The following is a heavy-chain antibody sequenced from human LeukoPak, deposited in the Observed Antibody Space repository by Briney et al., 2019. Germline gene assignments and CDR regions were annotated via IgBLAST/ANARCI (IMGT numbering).Heavy chain of an antibody. D-gene: IGHD3-10*01. CDR2: ISWNSGSI. CDR3: AKVGGAEDLDI. J-gene: IGHJ3*02. V-gene: IGHV3-9*01. Sequence: PGGSLRLSCAASGFTFDDYAMHWVRQAPGKGLEWVSGISWNSGSIGYADSVKGRFTISRDNAKNSLYLQMNSLRAEDTALYYCAKVGGAEDLDIWGQGTMVTVSS. CDR1: GFTFDDYA.